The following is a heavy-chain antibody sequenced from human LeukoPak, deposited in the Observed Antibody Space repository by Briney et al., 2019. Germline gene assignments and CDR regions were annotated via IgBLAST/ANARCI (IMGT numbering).Heavy chain of an antibody. CDR2: INHSGST. Sequence: SETLSLTCAVYGGSFSGYYWSWIRQPPGEGLEWIGEINHSGSTNYNPSLKSRVTISVDTSKNQFSLKLSSVTAADTAVYYCARSYPYYDFWSGAYYMDVWGKGTTVTVSS. CDR1: GGSFSGYY. J-gene: IGHJ6*03. CDR3: ARSYPYYDFWSGAYYMDV. V-gene: IGHV4-34*01. D-gene: IGHD3-3*01.